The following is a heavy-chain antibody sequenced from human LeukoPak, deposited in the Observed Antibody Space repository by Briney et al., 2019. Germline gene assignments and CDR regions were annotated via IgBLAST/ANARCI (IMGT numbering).Heavy chain of an antibody. J-gene: IGHJ4*02. V-gene: IGHV1-2*02. CDR2: IAPRSGAT. CDR3: ARDGSVESGHYYFDF. D-gene: IGHD2-2*03. CDR1: GYTFTANY. Sequence: GASVKVSCKASGYTFTANYIHWVRQAPGQGLEWVGWIAPRSGATTYSQKFQDRVSMTRDTSITTTYLELATLASDDTAVYYCARDGSVESGHYYFDFWGQGTLVTVSS.